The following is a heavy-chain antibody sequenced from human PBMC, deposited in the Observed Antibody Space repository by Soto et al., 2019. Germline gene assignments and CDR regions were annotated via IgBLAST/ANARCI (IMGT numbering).Heavy chain of an antibody. J-gene: IGHJ4*02. D-gene: IGHD6-13*01. V-gene: IGHV3-23*01. CDR2: ISGSGGST. CDR1: GFTFSSYA. Sequence: PGGSLRLSCAASGFTFSSYAMSWVRQAPGKGLEWVSAISGSGGSTYYADSVKGRFTISRDNSKNTLYLQMNSLRAEDTAVYYCVYAGYSSSGYPSRSQSPYYFDYWGQGTLVTVSS. CDR3: VYAGYSSSGYPSRSQSPYYFDY.